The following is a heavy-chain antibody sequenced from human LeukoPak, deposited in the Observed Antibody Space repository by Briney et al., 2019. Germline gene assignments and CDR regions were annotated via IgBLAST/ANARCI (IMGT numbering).Heavy chain of an antibody. CDR3: AKATQWLAFDY. Sequence: SETLSLTCTVSGGSISSHYWSWIRQPPGKGLEWIGNIYNSGLTNYNPSLQSRVTISLGTSKNQFSLNLSSVTTADTAVYYCAKATQWLAFDYWGQGTLVTGSS. CDR1: GGSISSHY. D-gene: IGHD6-19*01. V-gene: IGHV4-59*11. CDR2: IYNSGLT. J-gene: IGHJ4*02.